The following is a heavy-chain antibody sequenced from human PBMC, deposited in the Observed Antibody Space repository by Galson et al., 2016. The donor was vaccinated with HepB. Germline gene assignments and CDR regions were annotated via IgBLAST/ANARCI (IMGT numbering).Heavy chain of an antibody. V-gene: IGHV3-23*01. Sequence: SLRPPCAASGFVFSNFGLSWVRQAPGKGLEGVARISTRRTTYYSDSVQGRLPISRDNTNNPLYLQMNGRRAEDTAVYYCAKGRLVRRIFDHWGQGTLLTVSS. D-gene: IGHD1-1*01. J-gene: IGHJ4*02. CDR2: ISTRRTT. CDR1: GFVFSNFG. CDR3: AKGRLVRRIFDH.